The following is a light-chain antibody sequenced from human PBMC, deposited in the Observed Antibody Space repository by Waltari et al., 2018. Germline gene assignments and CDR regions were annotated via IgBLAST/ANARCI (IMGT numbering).Light chain of an antibody. Sequence: QLVLTQSPSASASLGASVKLTCTLSSGHTSNIVAWLQQQPEKGPRYLMKVNSDGSHSKGDAIPAPFSRSSSGAARYLTISSLQSEDEADYYCQTGGHGTWVFGGGTKLTVL. CDR3: QTGGHGTWV. CDR2: VNSDGSH. V-gene: IGLV4-69*01. J-gene: IGLJ3*02. CDR1: SGHTSNI.